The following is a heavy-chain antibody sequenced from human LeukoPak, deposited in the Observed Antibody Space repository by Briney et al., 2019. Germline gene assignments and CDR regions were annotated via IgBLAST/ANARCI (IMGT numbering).Heavy chain of an antibody. CDR3: ARDLGDYGEYLGQWSHDY. D-gene: IGHD4-17*01. CDR1: GYTFTSYG. J-gene: IGHJ4*02. CDR2: ISVYNGNT. Sequence: ASVKVSCKASGYTFTSYGFSWVRQAPGQGLEWMGWISVYNGNTKYAQNLQGRVTMTTDTSTSTAYMELRSLRSDDTAVYYCARDLGDYGEYLGQWSHDYWGQGTLVTVSS. V-gene: IGHV1-18*01.